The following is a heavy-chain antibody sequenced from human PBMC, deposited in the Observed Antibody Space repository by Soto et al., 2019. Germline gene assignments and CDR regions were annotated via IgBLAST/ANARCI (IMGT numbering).Heavy chain of an antibody. D-gene: IGHD6-13*01. CDR1: GYSFTSYH. V-gene: IGHV5-51*01. CDR3: ARGEAAAATYGMDG. Sequence: PGESLKISCKGSGYSFTSYHIVWVRQMPGKGLEWMGIIYPGDSETRYSPSLQGQVTMSADKSTSTAYLQWSSLKASDTAMYYCARGEAAAATYGMDGWGQGTTVTFSS. J-gene: IGHJ6*02. CDR2: IYPGDSET.